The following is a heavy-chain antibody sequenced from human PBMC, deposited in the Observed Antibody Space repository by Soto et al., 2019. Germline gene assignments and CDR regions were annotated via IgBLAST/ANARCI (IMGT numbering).Heavy chain of an antibody. V-gene: IGHV3-30*18. J-gene: IGHJ4*02. Sequence: GGSLRLSCAASGFTFSTYGMHWVRQAPGKGLEWVAVISYDVRNKYYADSVKGRFTISRDNSKNTLYLQMNSLRVEDTAVYYCAKEGNSYGYFYFDHWGQGTLVTVSS. CDR3: AKEGNSYGYFYFDH. CDR2: ISYDVRNK. CDR1: GFTFSTYG. D-gene: IGHD5-18*01.